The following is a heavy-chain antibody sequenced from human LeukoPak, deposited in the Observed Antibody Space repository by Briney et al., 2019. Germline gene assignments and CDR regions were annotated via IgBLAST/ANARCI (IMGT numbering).Heavy chain of an antibody. D-gene: IGHD3-10*01. J-gene: IGHJ5*02. CDR3: ASRRRGYNCFDP. CDR1: GFTFSSYE. V-gene: IGHV3-48*03. Sequence: GGSLRLSCAASGFTFSSYEMNWVRQAPGKGLEWVSYISSSGSTIYYADSVKGRFTISRDNAKNSLYLQMNSLRAEDTAVYYCASRRRGYNCFDPWGQGTLVTVSS. CDR2: ISSSGSTI.